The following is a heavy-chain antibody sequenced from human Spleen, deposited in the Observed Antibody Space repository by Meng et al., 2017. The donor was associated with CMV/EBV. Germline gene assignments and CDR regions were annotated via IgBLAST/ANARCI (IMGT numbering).Heavy chain of an antibody. D-gene: IGHD3-22*01. CDR2: ILYDGGSK. CDR1: FTFSSYS. Sequence: FTFSSYSMHWVRQAPGQGLEWVAVILYDGGSKYYADSVKGRFTISRDNSKNTLSLEMNSLRVDDTAVYFCARDGAGYYYDDSGYPIDSWGQGTLVTVSS. CDR3: ARDGAGYYYDDSGYPIDS. J-gene: IGHJ4*02. V-gene: IGHV3-30*04.